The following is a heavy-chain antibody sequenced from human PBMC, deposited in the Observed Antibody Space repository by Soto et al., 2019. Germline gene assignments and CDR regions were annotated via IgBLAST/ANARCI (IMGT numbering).Heavy chain of an antibody. Sequence: GASVKVSCKASGYTFTSYYMHWVRQAPGQGLEWMGIINPSGGSTSYAQKFQGRVTMTRDTSTSTVYMELSSLRSEDTAVYFCARTWGKDYYGMDVWGQGTTVTVSS. V-gene: IGHV1-46*01. D-gene: IGHD3-16*01. CDR3: ARTWGKDYYGMDV. J-gene: IGHJ6*02. CDR1: GYTFTSYY. CDR2: INPSGGST.